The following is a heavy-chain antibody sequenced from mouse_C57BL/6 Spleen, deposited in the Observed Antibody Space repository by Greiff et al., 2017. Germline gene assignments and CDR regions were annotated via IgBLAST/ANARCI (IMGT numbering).Heavy chain of an antibody. CDR2: ISDGGSYT. Sequence: EVQGVESGGGLVKPGGSLKLSCAASGFTFSSYAMSWVRQTPEKRLEWVATISDGGSYTYYPDNVKGRFTISRDNAKNNLYLQMSHLKSEDTAMYYCARDYDYDGAYWGQGTLVTVSA. CDR3: ARDYDYDGAY. J-gene: IGHJ3*01. CDR1: GFTFSSYA. V-gene: IGHV5-4*01. D-gene: IGHD2-4*01.